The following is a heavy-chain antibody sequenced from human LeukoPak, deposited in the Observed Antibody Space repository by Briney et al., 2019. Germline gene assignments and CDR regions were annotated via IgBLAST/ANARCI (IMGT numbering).Heavy chain of an antibody. V-gene: IGHV4-38-2*02. J-gene: IGHJ3*02. D-gene: IGHD3-10*01. CDR2: IYHTRST. CDR1: GYSISNGYY. Sequence: SETLSLTCTVSGYSISNGYYWGWIRQPPGKGLEWIGSIYHTRSTYYNPSLKSRVTISVDTSKNQFSLKLSSVTAADTAVYYCAKCGRMVDAFDIWGQGTMVTVSS. CDR3: AKCGRMVDAFDI.